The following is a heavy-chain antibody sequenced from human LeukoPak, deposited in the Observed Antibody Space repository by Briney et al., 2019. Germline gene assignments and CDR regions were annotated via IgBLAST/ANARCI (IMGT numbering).Heavy chain of an antibody. CDR1: GFTFDDYG. CDR2: INWSGAST. Sequence: GGSLRLSCAASGFTFDDYGMGWVRQSPGKGLEWVSGINWSGASTGYVDSVKGRFTISRDNAKNSLYLQMNSLRAGDTALYYCATSSHSGWQAGVDYWGQGTLVTVSS. CDR3: ATSSHSGWQAGVDY. V-gene: IGHV3-20*04. D-gene: IGHD6-19*01. J-gene: IGHJ4*02.